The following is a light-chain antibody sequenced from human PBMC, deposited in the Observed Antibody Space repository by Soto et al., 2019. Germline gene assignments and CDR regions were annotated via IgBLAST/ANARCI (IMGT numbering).Light chain of an antibody. Sequence: DIQMTQSPSTLSASVGDRVTITCRASQSISSWLAWYQQKPGKAPKLLIYDASSLESGVPSRFSGSGSGTEFTLAISSLQPDDFATYYCQPYTFGQGTKVEIK. CDR2: DAS. V-gene: IGKV1-5*01. CDR1: QSISSW. J-gene: IGKJ1*01. CDR3: QPYT.